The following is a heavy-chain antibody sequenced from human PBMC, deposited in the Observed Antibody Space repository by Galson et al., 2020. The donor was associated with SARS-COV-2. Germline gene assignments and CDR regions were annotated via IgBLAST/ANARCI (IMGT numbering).Heavy chain of an antibody. Sequence: ASVKVSCKASGYTFTGYYMHWVRQAPGQGLEWMGWINPNSGGTNYAQKFQGRVTMTRDTSISTAYMELSRLRSDDTAVYYCATGYTIFGVVPPNYWGQGTLVTVSS. CDR2: INPNSGGT. CDR1: GYTFTGYY. J-gene: IGHJ4*02. CDR3: ATGYTIFGVVPPNY. V-gene: IGHV1-2*02. D-gene: IGHD3-3*01.